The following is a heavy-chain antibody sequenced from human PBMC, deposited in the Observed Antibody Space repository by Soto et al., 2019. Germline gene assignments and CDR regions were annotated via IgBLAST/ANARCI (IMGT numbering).Heavy chain of an antibody. V-gene: IGHV4-39*01. CDR2: IYYSGST. Sequence: PSETLSLTCTVSGGSISSSSYYWGWIRQPPGKGLEWIGSIYYSGSTYYNPSLKSRVTISVDTSKNQFSLKLSSVTAADTAVYYCARSLSHTIFGVVTPYYYYGMDVWGQGTTVTVSS. CDR1: GGSISSSSYY. J-gene: IGHJ6*02. CDR3: ARSLSHTIFGVVTPYYYYGMDV. D-gene: IGHD3-3*01.